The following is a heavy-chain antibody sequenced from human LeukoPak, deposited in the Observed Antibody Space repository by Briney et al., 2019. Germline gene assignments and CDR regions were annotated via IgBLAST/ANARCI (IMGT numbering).Heavy chain of an antibody. J-gene: IGHJ5*02. CDR3: ARADYTSTWYPNWFDP. D-gene: IGHD6-13*01. Sequence: SETLSLTCTVSGGSISSYYWSWIRQPPGKGLEWIGYIYYSGSTNYNPSLRSRVSISLDTSMNQFSLRLSSVTATDTAVYYCARADYTSTWYPNWFDPWGQGTLVTVSS. V-gene: IGHV4-59*01. CDR2: IYYSGST. CDR1: GGSISSYY.